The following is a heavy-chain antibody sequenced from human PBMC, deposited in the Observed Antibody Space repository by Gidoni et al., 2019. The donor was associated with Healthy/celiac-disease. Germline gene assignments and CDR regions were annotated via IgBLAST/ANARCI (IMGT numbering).Heavy chain of an antibody. CDR3: ARSRGWGPYYFDY. CDR1: GGSISSGSDY. V-gene: IGHV4-61*02. J-gene: IGHJ4*02. Sequence: QVKLQQSGPGLVKPSQTLSLTCTVSGGSISSGSDYWSWIRQPAGKGLEWVGRIYTSGSTNYNPSLKSRVTISVDTSKNQFSLKLSSVTAADTAVYYCARSRGWGPYYFDYWGQGTLVTVSS. D-gene: IGHD7-27*01. CDR2: IYTSGST.